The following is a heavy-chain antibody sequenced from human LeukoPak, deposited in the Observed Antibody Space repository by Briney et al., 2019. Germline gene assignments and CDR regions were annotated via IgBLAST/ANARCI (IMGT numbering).Heavy chain of an antibody. V-gene: IGHV1-2*02. D-gene: IGHD3-10*01. Sequence: GASVKVSCKASGYTFTGYYMHWVRQAPGQGLEWMGWINPNSGGTNYAQKFQGRVTMTRDTSISTAYMELSSLRSEDTAVYYCARGITMVRGDYYYYMDVWGKGTTVTISS. CDR1: GYTFTGYY. J-gene: IGHJ6*03. CDR2: INPNSGGT. CDR3: ARGITMVRGDYYYYMDV.